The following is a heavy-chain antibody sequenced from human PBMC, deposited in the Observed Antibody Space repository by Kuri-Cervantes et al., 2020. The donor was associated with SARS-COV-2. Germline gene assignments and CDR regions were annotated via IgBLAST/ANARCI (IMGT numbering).Heavy chain of an antibody. CDR1: GGSISSYY. Sequence: SETLSLTCTVSGGSISSYYWSWIRQPPGKGLEWIGYIYYSGSTNYNPSLKSRVTISVDTSKNQFSLKLSSVTAADTAVYYCARIFVPAAILTDGWYFDLWGRGTLVTVSS. D-gene: IGHD2-2*02. V-gene: IGHV4-59*01. J-gene: IGHJ2*01. CDR3: ARIFVPAAILTDGWYFDL. CDR2: IYYSGST.